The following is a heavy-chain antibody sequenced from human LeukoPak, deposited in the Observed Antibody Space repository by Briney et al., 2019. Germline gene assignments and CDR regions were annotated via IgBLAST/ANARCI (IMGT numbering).Heavy chain of an antibody. J-gene: IGHJ4*02. CDR1: GFTFSSYS. CDR3: ARAPDYYDSSGYDDLDY. CDR2: ISNSSSYI. Sequence: GGSLRLSCTASGFTFSSYSMNWVRQAPGKGLEWVSSISNSSSYIYYADSVKGRFTISRDNAKNSLYLQMNSLRAEDTAVYYCARAPDYYDSSGYDDLDYWGQGTLLTVSS. D-gene: IGHD3-22*01. V-gene: IGHV3-21*01.